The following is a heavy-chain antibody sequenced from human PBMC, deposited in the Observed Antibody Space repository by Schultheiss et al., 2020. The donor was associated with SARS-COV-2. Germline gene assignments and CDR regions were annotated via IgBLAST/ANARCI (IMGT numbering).Heavy chain of an antibody. CDR3: AERASSGGYYYYGMDV. Sequence: ASVKVSCKASGYTFTGYYMHWVRQAPGQGLEWMGWISTYNGVTNYAQKLQGRVTMTRDTSTSTAYMELSSLRSEDTAVYYCAERASSGGYYYYGMDVWGQGTTVTVSS. V-gene: IGHV1-2*02. D-gene: IGHD6-19*01. J-gene: IGHJ6*02. CDR2: ISTYNGVT. CDR1: GYTFTGYY.